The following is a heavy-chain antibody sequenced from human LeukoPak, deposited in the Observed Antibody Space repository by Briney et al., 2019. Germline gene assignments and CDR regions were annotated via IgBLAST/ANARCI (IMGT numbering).Heavy chain of an antibody. Sequence: GGSLRLSCAASGFTFSSYEMNWVRQAPGKGLEWVSYISSSGSSRYYADSVKGPFTISRDNAKNSLYLQMNSLRAEDTAVYYCARSGYCSGGSCYSDHDFDYWGQGTLVTVSS. J-gene: IGHJ4*02. CDR1: GFTFSSYE. D-gene: IGHD2-15*01. V-gene: IGHV3-48*03. CDR3: ARSGYCSGGSCYSDHDFDY. CDR2: ISSSGSSR.